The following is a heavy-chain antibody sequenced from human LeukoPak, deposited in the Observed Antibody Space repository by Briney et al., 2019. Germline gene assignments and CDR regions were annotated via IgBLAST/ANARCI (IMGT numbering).Heavy chain of an antibody. Sequence: TSETLSLTCTVPGVSISSYYGSWIPQPPGKGLEWIGYIYYSGSTNYNPSLKSRVTISVDTSKNQFSLKLSSVTAADKAVYYCARDNDSSGYYFDYWGQGTLVTVSS. V-gene: IGHV4-59*01. CDR3: ARDNDSSGYYFDY. CDR1: GVSISSYY. CDR2: IYYSGST. D-gene: IGHD3-22*01. J-gene: IGHJ4*02.